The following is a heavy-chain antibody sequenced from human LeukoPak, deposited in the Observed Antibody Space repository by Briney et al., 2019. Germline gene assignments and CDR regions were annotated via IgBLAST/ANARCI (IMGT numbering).Heavy chain of an antibody. D-gene: IGHD4-23*01. Sequence: SQTLSLTCAISGDSVSSNSAAWNWIRQSPSRGLEWLGRTYYRSKWYNDFAVSVKSRITINPDTSKNQFSLQLNSVTPEDTAVYYCARSLHYGTNSGVDYWGQGTLVTVSS. CDR1: GDSVSSNSAA. J-gene: IGHJ4*02. V-gene: IGHV6-1*01. CDR3: ARSLHYGTNSGVDY. CDR2: TYYRSKWYN.